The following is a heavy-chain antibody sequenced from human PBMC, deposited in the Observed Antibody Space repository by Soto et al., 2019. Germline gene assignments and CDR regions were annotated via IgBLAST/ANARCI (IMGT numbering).Heavy chain of an antibody. D-gene: IGHD5-18*01. J-gene: IGHJ4*02. CDR3: ARFSGYPNYYFDY. CDR1: GFTVSGNY. Sequence: EVQLVESGGGLIQPGGSLRLSCTASGFTVSGNYMSWVRQAPGKGLEWVSVIYSGGSTYYADSVKGRFTISRDSSKNTLYLQMNSLRAEDTAVYYCARFSGYPNYYFDYWGQGTLVTVSS. CDR2: IYSGGST. V-gene: IGHV3-53*01.